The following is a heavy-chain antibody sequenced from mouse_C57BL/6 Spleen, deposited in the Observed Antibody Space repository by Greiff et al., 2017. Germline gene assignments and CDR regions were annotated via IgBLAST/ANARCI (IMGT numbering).Heavy chain of an antibody. V-gene: IGHV1-52*01. D-gene: IGHD1-1*01. CDR2: IDPSDSET. CDR1: GYTFTSYW. J-gene: IGHJ3*01. Sequence: QVHVKQPGAELVRPGSSVKLSCKASGYTFTSYWMHWVKQRPIQGLEWIGNIDPSDSETHYNQKFKDKATLTVDKSSSTAYMQLSSLTSEDSAVYYCARYDGSSYWFAYWGQGTLVTVSA. CDR3: ARYDGSSYWFAY.